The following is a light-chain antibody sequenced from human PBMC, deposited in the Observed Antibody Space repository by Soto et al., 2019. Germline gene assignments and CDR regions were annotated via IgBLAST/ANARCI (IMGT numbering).Light chain of an antibody. J-gene: IGKJ5*01. V-gene: IGKV3-15*01. Sequence: EIVMTQSPSTLSVSPGEGATLSCRASQGLTTKLAWYQQKPGQAPRLLIYGASTRATGIPARFSGSGSGTDFTLSISRLEPEDFAVYYCQQYGSSGITFGQGTRLEI. CDR1: QGLTTK. CDR3: QQYGSSGIT. CDR2: GAS.